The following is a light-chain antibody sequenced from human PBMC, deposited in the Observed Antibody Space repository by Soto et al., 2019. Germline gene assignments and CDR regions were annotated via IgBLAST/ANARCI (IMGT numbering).Light chain of an antibody. CDR3: HQLRNWPPGLT. J-gene: IGKJ3*01. V-gene: IGKV3-11*01. CDR1: QSVSSY. Sequence: EIVLTQSPATLSLSPGERATLSCRASQSVSSYLAWYQQKPGQAPRLLIYDASNRATGIPARFSGSGYGTDVPRTISSLEHEPFAVYSCHQLRNWPPGLTYGPATKGDIK. CDR2: DAS.